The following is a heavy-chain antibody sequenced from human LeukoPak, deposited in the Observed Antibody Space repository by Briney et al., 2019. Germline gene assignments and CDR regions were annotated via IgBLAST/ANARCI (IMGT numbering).Heavy chain of an antibody. CDR2: IYYSGST. CDR3: GRPPVKAAAGTPWSAP. J-gene: IGHJ5*02. V-gene: IGHV4-39*01. Sequence: SETLSLTCTVSGGSISNSNYYWGWIRQPPGKGLEWIGSIYYSGSTDYNPSLKSRVTISVDMSKNQFSLKLSSVTAADTAVYYCGRPPVKAAAGTPWSAPGGQEPRVTVPS. CDR1: GGSISNSNYY. D-gene: IGHD6-13*01.